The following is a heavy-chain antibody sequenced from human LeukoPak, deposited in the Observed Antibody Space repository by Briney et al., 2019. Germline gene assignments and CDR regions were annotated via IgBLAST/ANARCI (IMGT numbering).Heavy chain of an antibody. J-gene: IGHJ4*02. CDR2: IYESGQTT. CDR3: AKDYRIGYSDHFDY. CDR1: GFTFSSHA. Sequence: PGGSLRLSCVGSGFTFSSHAMSWVRQAPEKGLEWVSGIYESGQTTHYADSVKGRFSISRDNSKNTLYLQMDSLRGEDTAIYYCAKDYRIGYSDHFDYWGRGALVTVSS. D-gene: IGHD2-21*01. V-gene: IGHV3-23*01.